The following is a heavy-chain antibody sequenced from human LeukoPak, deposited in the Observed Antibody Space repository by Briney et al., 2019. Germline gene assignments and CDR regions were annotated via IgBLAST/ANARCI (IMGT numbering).Heavy chain of an antibody. J-gene: IGHJ4*02. V-gene: IGHV1-46*01. D-gene: IGHD3-22*01. CDR1: GYTFTSYY. Sequence: ASVKVSCKASGYTFTSYYMHWVRQAPGQVLEWMGIINPSGASTSYAQKFQGRVTMTRDTSTSTVYMELSSLRSEDTAVYYCARDSRAVYYYDSSGSVRFDYWGQGTLVTVSS. CDR3: ARDSRAVYYYDSSGSVRFDY. CDR2: INPSGAST.